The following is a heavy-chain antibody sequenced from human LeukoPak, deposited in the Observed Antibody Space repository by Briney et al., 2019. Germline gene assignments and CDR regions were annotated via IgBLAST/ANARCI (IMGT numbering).Heavy chain of an antibody. D-gene: IGHD6-19*01. CDR1: GYRFTSYG. CDR3: ARDGMAVARLHYYGMDV. V-gene: IGHV1-18*01. J-gene: IGHJ6*02. Sequence: ASVKVSCKASGYRFTSYGLSWVGQAPGQGLEWMGWISAYNGNTNYAQKFQGRVTMTTDAYTSYMELRSLTSDDTAVYYCARDGMAVARLHYYGMDVWGQGTTVTVS. CDR2: ISAYNGNT.